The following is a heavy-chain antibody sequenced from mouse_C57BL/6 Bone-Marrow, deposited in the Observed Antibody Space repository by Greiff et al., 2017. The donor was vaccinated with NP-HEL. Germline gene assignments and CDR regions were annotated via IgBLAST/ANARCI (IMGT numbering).Heavy chain of an antibody. CDR3: ARRTGTWYFGV. D-gene: IGHD4-1*01. CDR2: IWSGGST. CDR1: GFSLTSYG. J-gene: IGHJ1*03. V-gene: IGHV2-2*01. Sequence: VQLQQSGPGLVQPSQSLYITCTASGFSLTSYGVHWVRQSPGKGLEWLGVIWSGGSTDYNAAFMSRLSICKDNSKSQVFFKMTRLQAYDTAIYYCARRTGTWYFGVWGTGTTVTVSA.